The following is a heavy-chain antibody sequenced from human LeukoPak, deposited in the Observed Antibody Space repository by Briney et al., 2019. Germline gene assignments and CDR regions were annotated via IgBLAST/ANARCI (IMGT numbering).Heavy chain of an antibody. CDR3: AKVKESGGYYHFDY. V-gene: IGHV3-23*01. J-gene: IGHJ4*02. Sequence: GGSLRLSCAASGFTFSSYAMSWDRQAPGKGLEWVSAMSGSGGSTYYADCVKGRFTISRDNSKNTLYLQMNSLRTEDTAVYFCAKVKESGGYYHFDYWGQGTLVTVSS. CDR1: GFTFSSYA. CDR2: MSGSGGST. D-gene: IGHD3-22*01.